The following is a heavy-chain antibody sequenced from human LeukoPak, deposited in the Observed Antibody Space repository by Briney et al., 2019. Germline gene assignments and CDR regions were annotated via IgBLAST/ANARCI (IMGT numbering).Heavy chain of an antibody. Sequence: ASVTVSCKASGYTFTSYDINWVRQATGQGLEWMGWMNPNSGNTGYAQKFQGRVTMTRNTSISTAYMELSSLRSEDTAVYYCARGRFLEWFPFDYWGQGTLVTVSS. J-gene: IGHJ4*02. CDR3: ARGRFLEWFPFDY. CDR1: GYTFTSYD. CDR2: MNPNSGNT. D-gene: IGHD3-3*01. V-gene: IGHV1-8*01.